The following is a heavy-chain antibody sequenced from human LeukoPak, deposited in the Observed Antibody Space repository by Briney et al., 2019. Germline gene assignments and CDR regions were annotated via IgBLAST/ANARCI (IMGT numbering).Heavy chain of an antibody. CDR2: INPNSGGT. V-gene: IGHV1-2*02. J-gene: IGHJ4*02. Sequence: ASVKFSCKASGYTFTGYYMHWVRQAPGQGLEWMGWINPNSGGTNYAQKFQGRVTMTRDTSITTAYMELSSLTSDDTAVYYCARGHMVRGVSDDWGQGTLVTVSS. D-gene: IGHD3-10*01. CDR1: GYTFTGYY. CDR3: ARGHMVRGVSDD.